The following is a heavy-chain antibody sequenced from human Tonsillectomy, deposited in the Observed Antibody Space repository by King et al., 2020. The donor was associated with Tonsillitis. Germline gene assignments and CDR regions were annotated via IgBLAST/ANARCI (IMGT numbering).Heavy chain of an antibody. Sequence: VQLVESGGGLVQPGGSLKLSCAASGFTFSGSAMHLGRQASGKGLEWGGRIRSKANSYATAYAASVNGRFTISRDDSKTTAYLQMNSLKTEDTAVYYCTAGYSSGWYQHDAFDIWGQGTMVTVSS. CDR2: IRSKANSYAT. V-gene: IGHV3-73*01. CDR3: TAGYSSGWYQHDAFDI. D-gene: IGHD6-19*01. J-gene: IGHJ3*02. CDR1: GFTFSGSA.